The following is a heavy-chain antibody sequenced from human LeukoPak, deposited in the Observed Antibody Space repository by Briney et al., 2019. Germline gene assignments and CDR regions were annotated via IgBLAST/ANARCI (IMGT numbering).Heavy chain of an antibody. Sequence: GGSLRLSCAASGFIFSPYWMHWVRQAPGKGLVWVSHINGDGTTTSYADSVKGRFTISRDNAQNTLYLQMNSLRAEDTAVYYCAIGTASQDYWGQGTLVTVSS. CDR2: INGDGTTT. CDR1: GFIFSPYW. CDR3: AIGTASQDY. V-gene: IGHV3-74*01. J-gene: IGHJ4*02. D-gene: IGHD2-21*02.